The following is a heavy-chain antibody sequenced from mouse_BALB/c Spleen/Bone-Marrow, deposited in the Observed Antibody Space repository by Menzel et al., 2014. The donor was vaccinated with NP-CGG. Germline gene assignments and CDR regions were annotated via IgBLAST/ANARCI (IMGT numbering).Heavy chain of an antibody. Sequence: LQESGAELVRPESSVKISCKASGYPFSSYWMNWVKQRPGQGLEWIGQIYPGDGETNYNGKFKGNATLTADKSSSTAYMQRISLTADDSAVYFCARKYGDYWGQGTPLTVSS. V-gene: IGHV1-80*01. CDR1: GYPFSSYW. J-gene: IGHJ2*01. CDR2: IYPGDGET. D-gene: IGHD2-10*02. CDR3: ARKYGDY.